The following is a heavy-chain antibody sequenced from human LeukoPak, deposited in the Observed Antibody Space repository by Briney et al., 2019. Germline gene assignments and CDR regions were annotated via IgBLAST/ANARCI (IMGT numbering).Heavy chain of an antibody. CDR1: GFTFTSYW. V-gene: IGHV3-7*01. J-gene: IGHJ4*02. CDR3: ARDQGSYGFWSGYYYY. D-gene: IGHD3-3*01. CDR2: VKQDGSEK. Sequence: GGSLRLSCAASGFTFTSYWMSWVRQAPGKGLEWVANVKQDGSEKYYVDSVKGRFTISRDNAESSLYLQMNSLRAEDTAVYYCARDQGSYGFWSGYYYYWGQGTLVTVSS.